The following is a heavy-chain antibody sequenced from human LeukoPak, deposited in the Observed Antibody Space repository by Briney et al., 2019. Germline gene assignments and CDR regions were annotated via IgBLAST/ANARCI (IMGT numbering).Heavy chain of an antibody. V-gene: IGHV4-39*07. CDR1: GVSITTSGYF. Sequence: SETLSLTCTVSGVSITTSGYFWGWIRQPPGQGLEWIASIYYSGTTYYSPSLKSRVTMSVDTSKNQFSLKLSSVTAADTAVYYCARDLIVPDAMTGSGSYSTDYWGQGTLATVSS. CDR3: ARDLIVPDAMTGSGSYSTDY. D-gene: IGHD3-10*01. J-gene: IGHJ4*02. CDR2: IYYSGTT.